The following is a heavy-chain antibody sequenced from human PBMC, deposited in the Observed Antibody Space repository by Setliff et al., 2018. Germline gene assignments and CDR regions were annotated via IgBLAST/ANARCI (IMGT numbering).Heavy chain of an antibody. CDR1: GGSISDSS. Sequence: SETLSLTCTVSGGSISDSSWSWIRQPPGKGLEWIGCISSIGNTYYNPSLGSRLTISADASNNQFSLNLISVTAADTAVYYCARERGFAGYYGSWTHQSFDLWGQGSLVTVSS. V-gene: IGHV4-4*08. CDR3: ARERGFAGYYGSWTHQSFDL. J-gene: IGHJ5*02. CDR2: ISSIGNT. D-gene: IGHD3-10*01.